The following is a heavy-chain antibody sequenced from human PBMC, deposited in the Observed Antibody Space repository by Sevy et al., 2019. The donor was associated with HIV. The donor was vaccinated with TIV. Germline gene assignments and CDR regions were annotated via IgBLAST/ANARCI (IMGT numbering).Heavy chain of an antibody. D-gene: IGHD6-6*01. CDR3: ARGKGSSSSGFDY. J-gene: IGHJ4*02. CDR2: IKQDGSEK. CDR1: GFTFSSYW. V-gene: IGHV3-7*03. Sequence: GGSLRLSCAASGFTFSSYWMSWVRQAPGKGLEWVANIKQDGSEKYYVDSVKGRFTISRDNAKNALYLQMNSLRAEDTAGYYCARGKGSSSSGFDYWGQGTLVTFSS.